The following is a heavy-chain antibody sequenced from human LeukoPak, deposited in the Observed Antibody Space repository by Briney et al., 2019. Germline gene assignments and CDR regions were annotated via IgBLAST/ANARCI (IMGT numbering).Heavy chain of an antibody. V-gene: IGHV4-39*01. Sequence: SETLSLTCTVSGGSINSRSYYWGWIRQPPGKGLEWIGSVYYSGTTYYNPSLKSRVTISEDTSKNQFSLKLSSVTAADTDVYYCARRATTVTTGYYYYYMDVWGKGTTVTVSS. CDR1: GGSINSRSYY. J-gene: IGHJ6*03. CDR3: ARRATTVTTGYYYYYMDV. CDR2: VYYSGTT. D-gene: IGHD4-17*01.